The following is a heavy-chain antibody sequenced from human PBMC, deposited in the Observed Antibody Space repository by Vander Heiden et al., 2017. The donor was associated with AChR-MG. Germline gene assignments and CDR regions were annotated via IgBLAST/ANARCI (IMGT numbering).Heavy chain of an antibody. V-gene: IGHV4-34*01. D-gene: IGHD3-16*01. Sequence: QVQLQQWGAGLLKPSETLSLTCAVYGGSFSGYYWSWIRQPPGKGLEWIGEINHSGSTNYNPSLKSRVTISVDTSKNQFSLKLSSVTAADTAVYYCARRPGGYLRNWFDPWGQGTLVTVSS. CDR3: ARRPGGYLRNWFDP. CDR1: GGSFSGYY. CDR2: INHSGST. J-gene: IGHJ5*02.